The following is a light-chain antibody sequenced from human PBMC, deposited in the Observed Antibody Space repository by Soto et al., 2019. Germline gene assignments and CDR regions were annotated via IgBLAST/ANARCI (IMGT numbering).Light chain of an antibody. CDR3: QQFNSYPRVT. J-gene: IGKJ4*01. CDR1: QGTSNY. Sequence: DVDLTQSPSFLSASVGDRVTITCRASQGTSNYLAGFQQKPGKAPKLLIYGGYTLQSGVPARFSGSGSGTEFTLTLSSLQPEDFATYYCQQFNSYPRVTFGGGTRVEIK. CDR2: GGY. V-gene: IGKV1-9*01.